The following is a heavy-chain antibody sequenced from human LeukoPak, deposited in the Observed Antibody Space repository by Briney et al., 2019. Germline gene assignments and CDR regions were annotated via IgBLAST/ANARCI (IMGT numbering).Heavy chain of an antibody. V-gene: IGHV4-4*02. D-gene: IGHD3-3*01. J-gene: IGHJ6*02. CDR2: IYHSGST. CDR1: GGSISSSNW. CDR3: ARSYYDFWSGYYSYYYYGMDV. Sequence: SETLSLTCAVSGGSISSSNWWSWVRQPSGKGLEWIGEIYHSGSTNYNPSLKSRVTISVDKSKNQFSLKLSSVTAADTAVYYCARSYYDFWSGYYSYYYYGMDVWGQGTTVTVSS.